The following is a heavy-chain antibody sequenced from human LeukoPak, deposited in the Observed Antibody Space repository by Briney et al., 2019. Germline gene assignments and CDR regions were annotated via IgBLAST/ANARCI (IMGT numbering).Heavy chain of an antibody. Sequence: ASVKVSCKASGYTFTAYYIHWVRQAPRQGLEWMGWTNPNSGGTNYAQKFQGRVTMTRDTSISTAYMDLSGLRSDDTAVYYCARGYNWNDIHYWGQGTLVSVSS. CDR2: TNPNSGGT. V-gene: IGHV1-2*02. J-gene: IGHJ4*02. D-gene: IGHD1-1*01. CDR1: GYTFTAYY. CDR3: ARGYNWNDIHY.